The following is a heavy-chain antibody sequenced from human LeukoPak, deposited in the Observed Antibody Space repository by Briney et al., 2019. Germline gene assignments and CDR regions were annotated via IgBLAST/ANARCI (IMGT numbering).Heavy chain of an antibody. CDR2: ISSSGGRT. D-gene: IGHD5-12*01. J-gene: IGHJ4*02. CDR3: AKSYNGYESKPDY. V-gene: IGHV3-23*01. Sequence: GGSLRLSCAASGFTFSSYAMSWVRQAPGKGLEWVSSISSSGGRTFYTDSVKGRFTISRDNSKITLYLQMNSLRAEDTAVYYCAKSYNGYESKPDYWGQGTLVTVSS. CDR1: GFTFSSYA.